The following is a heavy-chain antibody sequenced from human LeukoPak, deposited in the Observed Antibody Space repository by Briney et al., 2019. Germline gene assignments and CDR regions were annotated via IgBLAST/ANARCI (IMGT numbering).Heavy chain of an antibody. Sequence: SETLSHTCAVYGGAFSGYYWSWIRQPPGKGLEWIGEINHSGSTNYNPSLKSRVTISVDTSKNQFSLKLSSVTAADTAVYYCARFSVLRFLEWLPSYWGQGTLVTVSS. CDR3: ARFSVLRFLEWLPSY. CDR1: GGAFSGYY. J-gene: IGHJ4*02. D-gene: IGHD3-3*01. V-gene: IGHV4-34*01. CDR2: INHSGST.